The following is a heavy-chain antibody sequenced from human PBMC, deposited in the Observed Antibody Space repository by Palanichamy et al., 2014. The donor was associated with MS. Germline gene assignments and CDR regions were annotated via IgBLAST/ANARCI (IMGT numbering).Heavy chain of an antibody. J-gene: IGHJ4*01. CDR3: ARSSIWNYGRDYFDS. CDR1: GDSISNYY. Sequence: QVQLQESGPRLVKPSETLSLTCSVSGDSISNYYWSWIRQPPGRGLEWIGYVSDSGSPYYSPSFKSRVTISGDTSKNHFSLNLRSVTAADTAVYYCARSSIWNYGRDYFDSWGRRALVIVSS. CDR2: VSDSGSP. V-gene: IGHV4-59*01. D-gene: IGHD1-7*01.